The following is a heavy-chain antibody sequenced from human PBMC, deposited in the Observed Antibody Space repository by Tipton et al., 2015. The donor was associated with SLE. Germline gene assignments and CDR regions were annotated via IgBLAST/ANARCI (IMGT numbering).Heavy chain of an antibody. CDR1: GGSISAYY. V-gene: IGHV4-34*01. CDR2: ISHTGGT. CDR3: ARGGSRGFDY. D-gene: IGHD3-10*01. J-gene: IGHJ4*02. Sequence: TLSLTCAVSGGSISAYYWSWIRQPPGKGLEWIGEISHTGGTNFNPSLKSRVAISVDTSKNQFSLKLSSVTAADTAVYYCARGGSRGFDYWGQGTLVTVSS.